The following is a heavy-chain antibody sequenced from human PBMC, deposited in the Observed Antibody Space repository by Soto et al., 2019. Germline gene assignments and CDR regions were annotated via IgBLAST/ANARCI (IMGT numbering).Heavy chain of an antibody. CDR3: ARPARECSDPRCAN. CDR1: GLTFSNYW. V-gene: IGHV3-7*01. CDR2: INRDASDT. Sequence: EVHLVESGGGLVQPGGSLRLSCVVSGLTFSNYWMSWVRQAPGKGLEWVANINRDASDTYYVDSVKGRFTISRDNIKNSLYLQMTSLRAEDTAVYYCARPARECSDPRCANWGQGTLVAVSS. D-gene: IGHD2-15*01. J-gene: IGHJ4*02.